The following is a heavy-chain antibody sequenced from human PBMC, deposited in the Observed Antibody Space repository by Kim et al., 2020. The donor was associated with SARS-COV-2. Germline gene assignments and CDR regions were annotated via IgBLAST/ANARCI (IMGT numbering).Heavy chain of an antibody. J-gene: IGHJ6*03. CDR2: MNTNSGKT. CDR1: GYTFTSYD. V-gene: IGHV1-8*01. CDR3: ARGRRGVIIVGYCYYMDV. Sequence: ASVKVSCKASGYTFTSYDINWVRQATGQGLEWMGWMNTNSGKTGYAQKFQGRVTMTRNTSIRTAYMELSSLRSEDTAVYYCARGRRGVIIVGYCYYMDVWGKGTTVTVSS. D-gene: IGHD3-10*01.